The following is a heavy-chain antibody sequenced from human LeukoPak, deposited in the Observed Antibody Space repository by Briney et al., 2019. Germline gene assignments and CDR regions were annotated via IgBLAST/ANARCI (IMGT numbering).Heavy chain of an antibody. V-gene: IGHV3-53*01. CDR2: LYSGGRT. D-gene: IGHD1-14*01. Sequence: PGGSLRLSCAASGLTVYTNDMSWVRQAPGKRLEWVSILYSGGRTYYGDSVKGRFTISRDNSRNTLYLQMNSLRAEDTAMYYCTKSGPPDPYWGQGTMVTVSS. CDR1: GLTVYTND. J-gene: IGHJ3*01. CDR3: TKSGPPDPY.